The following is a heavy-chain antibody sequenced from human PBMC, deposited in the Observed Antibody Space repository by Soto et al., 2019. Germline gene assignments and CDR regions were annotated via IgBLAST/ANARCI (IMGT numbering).Heavy chain of an antibody. CDR1: GYTFTSYG. CDR3: AREYSSSWYRWFNP. V-gene: IGHV1-18*01. D-gene: IGHD6-13*01. CDR2: ISAYNGNT. J-gene: IGHJ5*02. Sequence: GASVKVSCKASGYTFTSYGISWVRQAPGRGLEWMGWISAYNGNTNYAQKLQGRVTMTTDTSTSTAYMELRSLRSDDTAVYYCAREYSSSWYRWFNPWGQGTLVTVSS.